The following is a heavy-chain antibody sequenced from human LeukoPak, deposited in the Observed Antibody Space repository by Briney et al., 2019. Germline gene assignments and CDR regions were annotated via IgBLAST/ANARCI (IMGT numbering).Heavy chain of an antibody. J-gene: IGHJ6*03. CDR2: ISAYNGNT. CDR1: GYTFTSYG. D-gene: IGHD6-19*01. V-gene: IGHV1-18*01. CDR3: ARVQAGSSGWYYYYYYMDV. Sequence: GASVTVSCKASGYTFTSYGISWVRQAPGQGLEWMGWISAYNGNTNYAQKLQGRVTMTTDTSTSTAYMELRSLRSDDTAVYYCARVQAGSSGWYYYYYYMDVWGKGTTVTVSS.